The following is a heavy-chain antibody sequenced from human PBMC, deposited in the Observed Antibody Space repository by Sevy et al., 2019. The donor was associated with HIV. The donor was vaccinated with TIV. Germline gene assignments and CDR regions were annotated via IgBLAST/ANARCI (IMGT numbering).Heavy chain of an antibody. D-gene: IGHD6-13*01. Sequence: ASVKVSCKVSGYTLTELSMHWVRQAPGKGLEWMGGFDPEDGETIYAQKFQGRVTMTEDTSTDTAYMELGSLRSEDTAVYYCATGASKYSSSWLSLGYWGQGTLVTVSS. J-gene: IGHJ4*02. CDR2: FDPEDGET. CDR3: ATGASKYSSSWLSLGY. CDR1: GYTLTELS. V-gene: IGHV1-24*01.